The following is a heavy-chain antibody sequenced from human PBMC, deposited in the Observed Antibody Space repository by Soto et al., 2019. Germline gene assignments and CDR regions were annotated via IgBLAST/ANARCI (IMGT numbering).Heavy chain of an antibody. J-gene: IGHJ4*02. V-gene: IGHV4-39*01. Sequence: QLQLQASGPGLVKPSETLSLTCTVSGGSISSSSYYWGWIRQPPGKGLEWLGSIYYSGSTYYNPSLKSRVAISVDTSKNQFSLKLSSVTAADTAVYYCARHNCGGDCYSGLYFDYWGQGTLVTVSS. CDR1: GGSISSSSYY. CDR2: IYYSGST. D-gene: IGHD2-21*02. CDR3: ARHNCGGDCYSGLYFDY.